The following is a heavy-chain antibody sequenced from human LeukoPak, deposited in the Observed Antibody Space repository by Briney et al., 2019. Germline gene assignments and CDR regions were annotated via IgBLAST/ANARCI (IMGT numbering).Heavy chain of an antibody. J-gene: IGHJ5*02. V-gene: IGHV4-34*01. CDR3: ASGSSGYDP. CDR2: INHSGST. D-gene: IGHD5-12*01. Sequence: KPSETLSLTCAVYGGSFSGYYWSWIRQPPGKGLEWIGEINHSGSTNYNPSLKSRVTISVDTSKNQFSLKLSSVTAADTAVYFCASGSSGYDPWGQGTLVTVSS. CDR1: GGSFSGYY.